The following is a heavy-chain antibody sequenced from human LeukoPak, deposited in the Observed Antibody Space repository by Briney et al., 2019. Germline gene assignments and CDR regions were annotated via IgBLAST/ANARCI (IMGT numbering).Heavy chain of an antibody. J-gene: IGHJ3*02. Sequence: GGSLRLSCAASGFTFSDYYMSWIRQAPGKGLEWVSVIYSGGSTYYADSLKGRFTISRDNSKNTLYLQMNSLSAEDTAVYYCASRYGDYVDAFDIWGQGTMVTVSS. V-gene: IGHV3-53*01. CDR3: ASRYGDYVDAFDI. CDR2: IYSGGST. D-gene: IGHD4-17*01. CDR1: GFTFSDYY.